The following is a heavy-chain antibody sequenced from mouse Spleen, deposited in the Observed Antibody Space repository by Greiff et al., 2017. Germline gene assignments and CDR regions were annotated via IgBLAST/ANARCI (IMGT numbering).Heavy chain of an antibody. V-gene: IGHV2-6*03. CDR2: IWSDGST. Sequence: VKLVESGPGLVAPSQSLSITCTVSGFSLTSYGVHWVRQPPGKGLEWLVVIWSDGSTTYNSALKSRLSISKDNSKSQVFLKMNSLQTDDTAMYYCARIPLYSNYAMDYWGQGTSVTVSS. CDR3: ARIPLYSNYAMDY. J-gene: IGHJ4*01. D-gene: IGHD2-5*01. CDR1: GFSLTSYG.